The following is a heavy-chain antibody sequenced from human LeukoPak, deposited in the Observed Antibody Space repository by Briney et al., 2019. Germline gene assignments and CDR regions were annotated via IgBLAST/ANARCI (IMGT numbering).Heavy chain of an antibody. CDR2: IIPILAIA. CDR1: GGTFSSYT. D-gene: IGHD4-17*01. Sequence: GSSVKVSCKASGGTFSSYTISWVRQALGQGLEWMGRIIPILAIANYAQKFQGRVTITADKSTSTAYMDLSSLRSEDTAVYYCARTVTTGNDAFDIWGQGTMVTVSS. V-gene: IGHV1-69*02. CDR3: ARTVTTGNDAFDI. J-gene: IGHJ3*02.